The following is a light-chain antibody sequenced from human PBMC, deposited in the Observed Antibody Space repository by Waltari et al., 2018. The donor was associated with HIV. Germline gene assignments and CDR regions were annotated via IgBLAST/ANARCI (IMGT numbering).Light chain of an antibody. CDR3: SSYTGSSTLGV. V-gene: IGLV2-14*03. J-gene: IGLJ3*02. CDR1: SSDVGGYNY. Sequence: QSALTQPASVSGSPGQSITIPCTGTSSDVGGYNYVSWYQQHPGKAPKLMLYDVSHRPSGVSNRFSGSKAGDAASLAISGLQAEDAADYYCSSYTGSSTLGVFGGGTKLTVL. CDR2: DVS.